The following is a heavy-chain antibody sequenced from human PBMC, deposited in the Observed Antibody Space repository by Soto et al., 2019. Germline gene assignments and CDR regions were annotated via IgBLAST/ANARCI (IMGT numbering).Heavy chain of an antibody. Sequence: SETLSLTCAVYGGSFSGYYWSWIRRPPGKGLEWIGEINHSGSTNYNSSLKSRVTISVDTSKNQFSLKLSSVTAADTAVYYCARAPLGIQLWFDYWGQGTLVTVSS. CDR3: ARAPLGIQLWFDY. V-gene: IGHV4-34*01. D-gene: IGHD5-18*01. CDR1: GGSFSGYY. CDR2: INHSGST. J-gene: IGHJ4*02.